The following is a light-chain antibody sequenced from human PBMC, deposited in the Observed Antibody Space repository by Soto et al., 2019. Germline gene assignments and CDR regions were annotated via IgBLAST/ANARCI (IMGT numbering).Light chain of an antibody. V-gene: IGLV2-23*02. Sequence: QSALTQPASVSGSRGQSITISCTGTSSNIGSYNFVSWYRQYPGKAPELIIYEVSQRPSTFFNRFSGSKSGNTASLPVSGLQSDDEADYYCCSYAGNNTLVFGGGTKVTVL. CDR1: SSNIGSYNF. J-gene: IGLJ3*02. CDR2: EVS. CDR3: CSYAGNNTLV.